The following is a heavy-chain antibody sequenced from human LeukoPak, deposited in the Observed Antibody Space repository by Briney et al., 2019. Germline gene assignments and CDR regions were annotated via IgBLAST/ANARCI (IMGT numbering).Heavy chain of an antibody. CDR2: ISSSSSTI. Sequence: GGSLRLSCAASGFTFSSYRMSWVRRAPGKGLEWVSYISSSSSTIYYADSVKGRFTISRDNAKNSLYLQMNSLRAEDTAVYYCVYISNAGDYWGQGTLVTVSS. J-gene: IGHJ4*02. CDR3: VYISNAGDY. CDR1: GFTFSSYR. D-gene: IGHD3-3*02. V-gene: IGHV3-48*01.